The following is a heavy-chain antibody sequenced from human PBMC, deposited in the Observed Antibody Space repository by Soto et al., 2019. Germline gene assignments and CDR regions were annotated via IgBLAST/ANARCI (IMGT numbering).Heavy chain of an antibody. J-gene: IGHJ3*02. V-gene: IGHV4-34*01. CDR1: GGSFSGYY. D-gene: IGHD2-8*01. Sequence: QVQLQQWGAGLLKPSETLSLTCAVYGGSFSGYYWSWIRQPPGKGLEWIGEINHSGSTNYNPSLKSRVTISVDTSKNQFSLKLSSVTEADTAVYYCVHRHMVYAIVDAFDIWGQGTMVTVSS. CDR3: VHRHMVYAIVDAFDI. CDR2: INHSGST.